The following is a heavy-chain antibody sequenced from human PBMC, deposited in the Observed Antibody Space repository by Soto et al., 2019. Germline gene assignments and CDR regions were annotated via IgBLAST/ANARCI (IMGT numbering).Heavy chain of an antibody. CDR1: GFTFRSYG. CDR2: ISYDGSNE. D-gene: IGHD5-12*01. J-gene: IGHJ6*03. Sequence: QVLLVESGGGVVQPGRSLRLSCAVSGFTFRSYGMHWVRQAPGKGLEWVAVISYDGSNEYYADSVKGRFSISRDIFKSTLYLQMNVLRAEDTAVYYCAKSVYSGYDWNYSMDVWGIGTTVTVSS. V-gene: IGHV3-30*18. CDR3: AKSVYSGYDWNYSMDV.